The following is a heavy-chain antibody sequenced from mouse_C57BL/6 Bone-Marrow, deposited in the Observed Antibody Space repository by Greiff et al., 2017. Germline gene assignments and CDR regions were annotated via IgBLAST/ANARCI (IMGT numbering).Heavy chain of an antibody. CDR3: AREDGNYAGYYFDY. D-gene: IGHD2-1*01. J-gene: IGHJ2*01. CDR2: ISDGGSYT. V-gene: IGHV5-4*01. Sequence: EVMLVESGGGLVKPGGSLKLSCAASGFTFSSYAMSWVRQTPEKRLEWVATISDGGSYTYYPDNVKGRFTISRDNAKNNLYLQMSHLKSEDTAMYYCAREDGNYAGYYFDYWGQGTTLTVSS. CDR1: GFTFSSYA.